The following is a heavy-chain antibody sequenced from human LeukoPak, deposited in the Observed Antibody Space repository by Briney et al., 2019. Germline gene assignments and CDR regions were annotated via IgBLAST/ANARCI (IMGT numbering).Heavy chain of an antibody. J-gene: IGHJ4*02. CDR1: GFTVRNNY. Sequence: GGSLRLSCEASGFTVRNNYMTWVRQAPGKGLEWVSVIYSGGGTYYADSVKDRFTISRDNSKNTLFLQMNSVRVEDSAVYYCTRVFAYSYGDFDNWGQGTLVAVSS. CDR3: TRVFAYSYGDFDN. CDR2: IYSGGGT. D-gene: IGHD5-18*01. V-gene: IGHV3-66*01.